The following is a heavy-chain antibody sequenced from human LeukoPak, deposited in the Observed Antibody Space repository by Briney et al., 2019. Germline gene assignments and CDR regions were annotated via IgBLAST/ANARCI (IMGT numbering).Heavy chain of an antibody. CDR2: IYYSGSA. D-gene: IGHD7-27*01. J-gene: IGHJ4*02. Sequence: SETLSLTCTVSGGSISSSSYYWGWIRQPPGKRLEWIGSIYYSGSAYYNPSLKSRVTISVDTSKNQFSLKLSSVTAADTAVYYCASQPELGLFDYWGQGTLVTVSS. CDR1: GGSISSSSYY. V-gene: IGHV4-39*07. CDR3: ASQPELGLFDY.